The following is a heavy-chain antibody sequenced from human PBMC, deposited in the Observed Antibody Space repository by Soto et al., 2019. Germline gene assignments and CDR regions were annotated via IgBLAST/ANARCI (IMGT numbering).Heavy chain of an antibody. CDR3: ARDPRIVISGAPTPTYYYYMDV. Sequence: GGSLRLSCAASGFTVSSKYMSWVRQAPGKGLEWVSLIQSGGPTYYADSVKGRFAISRDTSENTVHLQMDSLRAEDTAVYFCARDPRIVISGAPTPTYYYYMDVWGKGTTVTVSS. CDR2: IQSGGPT. J-gene: IGHJ6*03. D-gene: IGHD3-22*01. V-gene: IGHV3-66*01. CDR1: GFTVSSKY.